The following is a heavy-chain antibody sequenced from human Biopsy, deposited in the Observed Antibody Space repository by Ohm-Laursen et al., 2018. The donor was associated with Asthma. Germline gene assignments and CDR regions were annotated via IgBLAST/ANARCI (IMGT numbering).Heavy chain of an antibody. CDR2: INPNSGAT. CDR3: ARGQKSAGDRWFDL. D-gene: IGHD6-13*01. Sequence: ASVKVSCKASGYPFIGHHIHWMRQAPGQGLEWMGRINPNSGATNYAQKFQGRVTMTRDTSISTAYMEVSRLRSDDTAVYYCARGQKSAGDRWFDLWGQGTLVTVSS. V-gene: IGHV1-2*06. CDR1: GYPFIGHH. J-gene: IGHJ5*02.